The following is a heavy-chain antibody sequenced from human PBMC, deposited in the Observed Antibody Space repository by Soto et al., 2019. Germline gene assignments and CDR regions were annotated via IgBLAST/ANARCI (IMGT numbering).Heavy chain of an antibody. D-gene: IGHD3-10*01. CDR1: GFPFTCYA. Sequence: QTGGSLRLSCAASGFPFTCYAMSWVRQAPGKGLEWVSAISGHGDATFYADSVKGRFTISRDNSKNTLYLHMNSLRAEDTALYYXANSRVSMVRGLIIIPNHWGQGTLVTVSS. J-gene: IGHJ5*02. CDR2: ISGHGDAT. V-gene: IGHV3-23*01. CDR3: ANSRVSMVRGLIIIPNH.